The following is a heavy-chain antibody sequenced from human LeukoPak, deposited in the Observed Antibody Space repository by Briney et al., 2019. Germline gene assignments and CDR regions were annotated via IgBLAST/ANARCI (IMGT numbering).Heavy chain of an antibody. D-gene: IGHD6-13*01. V-gene: IGHV3-30-3*01. CDR2: ISYDGSNK. CDR1: GFTFSSYA. CDR3: ARDVQQLVYYYYYMDV. Sequence: PGGSLRLSCAASGFTFSSYAMHWVRQAPGKGLEWVAVISYDGSNKYYADSVKGRFTISRDNSKNTLYLQMNSLRAEDTAVYYCARDVQQLVYYYYYMDVWGKGTTVTVSS. J-gene: IGHJ6*03.